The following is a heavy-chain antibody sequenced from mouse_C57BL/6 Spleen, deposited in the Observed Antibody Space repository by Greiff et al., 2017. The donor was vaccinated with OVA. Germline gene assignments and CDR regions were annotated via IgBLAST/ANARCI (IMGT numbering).Heavy chain of an antibody. Sequence: EVQVVESGGGFVKPGGSLKLSCAASGFTFSDYGMHWVRQAPEKGLEWVAYISSGSSTIYYADTVKGRFTISRDTATNTLFLPMTSLRSEDTAMDYCARPYYGNFYAMDYWGQGTSVTVSS. CDR3: ARPYYGNFYAMDY. J-gene: IGHJ4*01. V-gene: IGHV5-17*01. CDR1: GFTFSDYG. CDR2: ISSGSSTI. D-gene: IGHD2-10*01.